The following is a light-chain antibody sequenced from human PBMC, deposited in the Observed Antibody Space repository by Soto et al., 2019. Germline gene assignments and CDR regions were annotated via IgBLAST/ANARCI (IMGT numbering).Light chain of an antibody. V-gene: IGKV1-5*03. CDR1: QSISGW. CDR3: QQYSYLWT. CDR2: NAA. Sequence: DIQMTQSPSTLSASVGDRVTITCRASQSISGWLAWYQHQPGKVPKLLIYNAASLDSGVPSRFSGSGFGTEFTLIISSLQPDDFATYYCQQYSYLWTFGPGTKVEIK. J-gene: IGKJ1*01.